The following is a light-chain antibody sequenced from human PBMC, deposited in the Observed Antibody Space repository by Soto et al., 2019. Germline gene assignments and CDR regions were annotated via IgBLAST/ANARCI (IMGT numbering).Light chain of an antibody. V-gene: IGKV3-11*01. CDR3: QQRRNWPPYT. CDR2: DAS. CDR1: QSVSSY. Sequence: EIVLTQSPATLSLSPGERATLSCRASQSVSSYLAWYQQKTGQAPRLLIYDASNRATGIPARFSGSGSGTAFTITISSLKSEDFAVYYCQQRRNWPPYTFGQGTKLEIK. J-gene: IGKJ2*01.